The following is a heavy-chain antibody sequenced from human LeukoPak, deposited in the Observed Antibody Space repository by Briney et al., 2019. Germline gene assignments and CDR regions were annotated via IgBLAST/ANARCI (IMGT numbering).Heavy chain of an antibody. CDR3: ARAGPNSNYRDYYYMHV. D-gene: IGHD4-11*01. Sequence: ASVKVSCKASGYTFTGYYMHWVRQAPGQGLEWMGWINPNSGGTNYAQKFQGRVTMTRDTSISTAYTELSRLRSDDTAVYYCARAGPNSNYRDYYYMHVWGKGTTVTVSS. J-gene: IGHJ6*03. CDR2: INPNSGGT. V-gene: IGHV1-2*02. CDR1: GYTFTGYY.